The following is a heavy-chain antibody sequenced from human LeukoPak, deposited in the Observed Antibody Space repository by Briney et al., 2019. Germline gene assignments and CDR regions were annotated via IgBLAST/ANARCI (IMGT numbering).Heavy chain of an antibody. Sequence: PSETLSLTCTVSGGSISFYYWGWIRQPPGKGLEWIGNIQYSGSTNYNPSLKSRVTISVDTSKNQFSLKLRSVTAADTAVYHCARHGTYGSGYYHYNGMDVWGQGTTVTVSS. D-gene: IGHD3-10*01. CDR1: GGSISFYY. J-gene: IGHJ6*02. CDR3: ARHGTYGSGYYHYNGMDV. V-gene: IGHV4-59*08. CDR2: IQYSGST.